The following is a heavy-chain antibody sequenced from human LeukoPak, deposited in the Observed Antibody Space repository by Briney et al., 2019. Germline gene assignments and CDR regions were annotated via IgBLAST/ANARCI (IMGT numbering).Heavy chain of an antibody. CDR3: ARDPGSSSFDY. CDR2: IDQDGSVR. J-gene: IGHJ4*02. Sequence: GGSLRLSCVASGFTFSSFWMSWVRQAPGKGLEFVANIDQDGSVRNYVDSVKGRFIISRDNTKNSLYLQMDSLRAEDTAVYFCARDPGSSSFDYWGLGTPVTVSS. V-gene: IGHV3-7*01. CDR1: GFTFSSFW. D-gene: IGHD6-13*01.